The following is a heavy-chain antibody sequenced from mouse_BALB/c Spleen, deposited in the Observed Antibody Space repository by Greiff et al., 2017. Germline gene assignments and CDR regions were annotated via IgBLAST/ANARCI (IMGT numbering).Heavy chain of an antibody. CDR2: IDPYNGGT. J-gene: IGHJ1*01. CDR3: ARHGRWYFDV. V-gene: IGHV1S135*01. CDR1: GYSFTGYN. Sequence: EVQLQQSGPELGKPGASVKISCKASGYSFTGYNMYWVKQSHRKSLEWIGYIDPYNGGTSYNQKSKGKATLTVDKSSSTAYMHLNSLTSEDSAIYYCARHGRWYFDVWGAGTTVTVSS.